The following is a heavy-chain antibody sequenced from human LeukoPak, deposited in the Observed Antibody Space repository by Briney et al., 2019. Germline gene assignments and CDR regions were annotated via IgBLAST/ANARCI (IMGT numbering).Heavy chain of an antibody. D-gene: IGHD2-2*01. V-gene: IGHV3-23*01. Sequence: GGSXXLSXVASGFTFSNYGMSWVRQAPGKGXEWVSIVNNGGGFTYYTDSVKGRFTISRDNPKTTLYLQMNGLRAEDTAVYYCAKDVPAAYFDYWGQGTLVTVSS. CDR3: AKDVPAAYFDY. CDR1: GFTFSNYG. CDR2: VNNGGGFT. J-gene: IGHJ4*02.